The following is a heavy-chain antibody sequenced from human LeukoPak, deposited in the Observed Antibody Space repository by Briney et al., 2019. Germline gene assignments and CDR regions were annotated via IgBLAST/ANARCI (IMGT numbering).Heavy chain of an antibody. J-gene: IGHJ5*02. V-gene: IGHV1-69*05. CDR2: IIPIFGTA. CDR1: GGTFSSYA. D-gene: IGHD2-2*02. CDR3: AREGHYTGSSWFDP. Sequence: GASVKVSCKASGGTFSSYAISWVRQAPGQGLEWMGGIIPIFGTANYAQKLQGRVTMTTDTSTSTAYMELRSLRSDDTAVYYCAREGHYTGSSWFDPWGQGTLVTVSS.